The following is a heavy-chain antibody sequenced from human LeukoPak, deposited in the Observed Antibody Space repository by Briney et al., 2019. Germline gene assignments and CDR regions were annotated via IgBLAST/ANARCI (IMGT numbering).Heavy chain of an antibody. D-gene: IGHD2-15*01. Sequence: SETLSLTCTVSGGSISSGGYYWSWIRQHPGKGLEWIGYIYYSGSTYYNPSLKSRVTISVDTSKNQFSPKLSSVTAADTAVYYCARVHCSGGSCYWFDPWGQGTLVTVSS. CDR1: GGSISSGGYY. V-gene: IGHV4-31*03. CDR2: IYYSGST. CDR3: ARVHCSGGSCYWFDP. J-gene: IGHJ5*02.